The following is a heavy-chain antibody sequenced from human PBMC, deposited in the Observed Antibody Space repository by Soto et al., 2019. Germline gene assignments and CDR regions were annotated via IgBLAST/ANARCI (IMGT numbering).Heavy chain of an antibody. D-gene: IGHD6-6*01. CDR1: GGSFSGYY. CDR3: ARSMYSTSAQLYYGMDV. CDR2: INHSGIT. J-gene: IGHJ6*02. V-gene: IGHV4-34*01. Sequence: NPSETLSLTCAVYGGSFSGYYWSWIRQPPGKGLEWIGEINHSGITYYNLSLKSRVTISVDTSKNQLSLKLSSATAADTAVYYCARSMYSTSAQLYYGMDVWGQGTTVTVSS.